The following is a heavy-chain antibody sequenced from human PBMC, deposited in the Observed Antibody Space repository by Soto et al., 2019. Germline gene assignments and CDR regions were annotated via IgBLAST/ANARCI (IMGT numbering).Heavy chain of an antibody. D-gene: IGHD6-19*01. CDR2: VFHTGTT. CDR3: ARSAGWYAVHS. Sequence: QVQLQESGPGLVKPSGTLSLTCAVSGDSVSSPYYWCWVRQPPGKGLEWIGEVFHTGTTSYNPSLRSRVTISMDKSNNPFSLDLSSVTAADTAVYYCARSAGWYAVHSWGPGT. CDR1: GDSVSSPYY. V-gene: IGHV4-4*02. J-gene: IGHJ4*02.